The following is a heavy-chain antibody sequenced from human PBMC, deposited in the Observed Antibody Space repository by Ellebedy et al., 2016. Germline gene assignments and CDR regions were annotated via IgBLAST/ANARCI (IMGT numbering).Heavy chain of an antibody. D-gene: IGHD1-26*01. CDR1: GFTVSTNY. J-gene: IGHJ4*02. V-gene: IGHV3-53*01. Sequence: GESLKISCAASGFTVSTNYMKWVRQAPGKGLEWVSAIFSDGNTYYADSVKGRFTISRDNSKNTLYLQMNSLRAEDTAVYYCAKGMWGELLFRPFDYWGQGTLVTVSS. CDR3: AKGMWGELLFRPFDY. CDR2: IFSDGNT.